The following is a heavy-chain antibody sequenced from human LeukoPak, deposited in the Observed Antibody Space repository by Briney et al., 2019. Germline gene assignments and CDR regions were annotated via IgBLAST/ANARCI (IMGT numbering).Heavy chain of an antibody. CDR2: ISSNGGST. V-gene: IGHV3-64*01. CDR3: ARDXSGGGLDY. J-gene: IGHJ4*02. D-gene: IGHD2-15*01. Sequence: RLSXAASGFTFXVSXMHWXRQXPGKGLEYVSVISSNGGSTSYANSVKGRFTISRDNSKNTLYLQMGSLRAEDMAVYYCARDXSGGGLDYWGQGTLVXVSS. CDR1: GFTFXVSX.